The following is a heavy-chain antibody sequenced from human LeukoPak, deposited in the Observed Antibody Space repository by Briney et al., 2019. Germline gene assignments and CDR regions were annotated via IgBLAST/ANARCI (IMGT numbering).Heavy chain of an antibody. CDR1: GYTFTSYY. CDR3: ARVRGYCSGGSCYSLHGMDV. J-gene: IGHJ6*02. CDR2: INPSGGST. V-gene: IGHV1-46*01. Sequence: ASVKVSCKASGYTFTSYYMHWVRQAPGQGLEWMGIINPSGGSTSYAQKFQGRVTMTRDTSTSTAYMELSSLRSEDTAVYYCARVRGYCSGGSCYSLHGMDVWGQGTTVTVSS. D-gene: IGHD2-15*01.